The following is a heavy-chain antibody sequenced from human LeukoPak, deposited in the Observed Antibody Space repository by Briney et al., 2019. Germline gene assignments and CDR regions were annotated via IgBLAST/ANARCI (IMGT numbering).Heavy chain of an antibody. CDR2: IYYSGST. CDR3: ARDGNGSDP. J-gene: IGHJ5*02. V-gene: IGHV4-61*01. D-gene: IGHD1-14*01. Sequence: PSETLSLTCTVSGGSISSGSYYWSWIRQPPGKGLEWIGFIYYSGSTNYNPSLKSRVTISVDTSKNQFSLKLSSVTAADTAVYYCARDGNGSDPWGQGTLVTVSS. CDR1: GGSISSGSYY.